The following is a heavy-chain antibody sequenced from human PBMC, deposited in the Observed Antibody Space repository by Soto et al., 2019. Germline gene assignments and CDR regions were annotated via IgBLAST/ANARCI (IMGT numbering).Heavy chain of an antibody. CDR1: GYTFTSYD. CDR3: ARCRGGYYDSSGYYGFDY. Sequence: ASVKVSCKASGYTFTSYDINWVRQATGQGLEWMGWMNPNSGNTGYAQKFQGRVTMTRNTSISTAYMELSSLRSEDTAVYYCARCRGGYYDSSGYYGFDYWGQGTLVTVSS. CDR2: MNPNSGNT. V-gene: IGHV1-8*01. D-gene: IGHD3-22*01. J-gene: IGHJ4*02.